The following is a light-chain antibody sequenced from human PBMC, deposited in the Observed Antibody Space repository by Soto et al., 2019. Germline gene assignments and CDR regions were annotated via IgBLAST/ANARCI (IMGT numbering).Light chain of an antibody. J-gene: IGKJ1*01. CDR1: QSISDT. CDR3: QQYGSSGT. V-gene: IGKV3-20*01. CDR2: SAS. Sequence: EIVMTQSPATLSVSPGGRATLSCRASQSISDTLAWYQQKPGQAPRLLIYSASSRATGIPDRFSGGGSGTDFTLTISRLEPEDFAVYYCQQYGSSGTFGQGTKVDI.